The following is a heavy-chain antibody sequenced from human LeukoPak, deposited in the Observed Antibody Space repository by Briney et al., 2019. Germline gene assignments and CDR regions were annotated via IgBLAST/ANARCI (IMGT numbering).Heavy chain of an antibody. D-gene: IGHD3-22*01. V-gene: IGHV4-61*01. CDR1: GGSVSSGSYY. CDR3: ASVSRDYYDSSGYGNY. CDR2: IYYSGST. J-gene: IGHJ4*02. Sequence: SETLSLTCTVSGGSVSSGSYYWSWIRQPPGKGLEWIGYIYYSGSTNYNPSLKSRVTISVDKSKNQFSLKLSSVTAADTAVYYCASVSRDYYDSSGYGNYWGQGTLVTVSS.